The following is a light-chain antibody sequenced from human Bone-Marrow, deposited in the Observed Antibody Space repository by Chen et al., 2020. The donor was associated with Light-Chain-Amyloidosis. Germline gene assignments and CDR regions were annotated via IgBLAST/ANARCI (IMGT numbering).Light chain of an antibody. V-gene: IGLV3-21*02. CDR2: DDS. CDR1: NMGSTS. J-gene: IGLJ3*02. CDR3: QVWDRSSDRPV. Sequence: SYVLTQPSSVSVAPGQTATIACGGNNMGSTSVHWYQQTPGQAPLLVVYDDSDRPSGIPERLSGSNSGNTAPLTIGRVEAGDGADYYCQVWDRSSDRPVLGGGTKLTVL.